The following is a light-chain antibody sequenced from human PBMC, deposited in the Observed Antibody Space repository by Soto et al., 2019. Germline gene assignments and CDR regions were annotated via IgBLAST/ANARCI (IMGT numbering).Light chain of an antibody. CDR3: QTWGTGIRV. CDR1: SGHSSNS. CDR2: INSDGSH. V-gene: IGLV4-69*01. J-gene: IGLJ3*02. Sequence: QTVVTQSPSVSASLGASVRLTCTLSSGHSSNSIAWHQQQPEKGPRYLMKINSDGSHNKGDGIPDRFSGSSSGAERYLTISSLQSDDEADYYCQTWGTGIRVFGGGTKLTVL.